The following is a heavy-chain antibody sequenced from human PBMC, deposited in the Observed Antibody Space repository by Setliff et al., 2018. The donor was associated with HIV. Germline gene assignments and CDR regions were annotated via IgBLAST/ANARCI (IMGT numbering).Heavy chain of an antibody. Sequence: ASVKVSCKASGYTFNNYGVMWVRQAPGQGLEWMGWISGYGNRKYAQKFEGRLTVTTDTSTSTAYMELRTLRSDDTSVYFCASGRGIYGSGALEAYDIWGQGTMVTVSS. CDR3: ASGRGIYGSGALEAYDI. V-gene: IGHV1-18*01. D-gene: IGHD3-10*01. J-gene: IGHJ3*02. CDR2: ISGYGNR. CDR1: GYTFNNYG.